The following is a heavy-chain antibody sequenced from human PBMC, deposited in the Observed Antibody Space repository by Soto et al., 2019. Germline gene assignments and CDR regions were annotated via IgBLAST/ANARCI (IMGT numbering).Heavy chain of an antibody. CDR2: TYYRSKWYN. J-gene: IGHJ4*02. CDR1: GDSVSSNSVA. CDR3: AQISMTEAPY. V-gene: IGHV6-1*01. D-gene: IGHD2-21*02. Sequence: SQTLSLTCAISGDSVSSNSVAWNWISQSPSRGLEWLGRTYYRSKWYNDYAVSVKSRISINADTSRNQFSLQLNSVTPEDTAVYYCAQISMTEAPYWGQGTLVTVSS.